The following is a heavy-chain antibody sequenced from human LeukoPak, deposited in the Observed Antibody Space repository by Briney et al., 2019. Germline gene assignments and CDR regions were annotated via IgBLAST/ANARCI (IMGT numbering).Heavy chain of an antibody. D-gene: IGHD1-20*01. Sequence: PSETLSLTCTVSGGSISSYYWSWIRQPPGKGLEWIGYIYYSGSTNYNPSLKSRVTISVDTSKKQFSLKLSSVTAADTAVYYCARALRARITGTTASVYGMDVWGQGTTVTVSS. CDR3: ARALRARITGTTASVYGMDV. V-gene: IGHV4-59*01. CDR2: IYYSGST. J-gene: IGHJ6*02. CDR1: GGSISSYY.